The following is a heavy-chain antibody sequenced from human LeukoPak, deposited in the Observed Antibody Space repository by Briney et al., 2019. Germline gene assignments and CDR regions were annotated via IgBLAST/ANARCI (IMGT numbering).Heavy chain of an antibody. D-gene: IGHD6-19*01. J-gene: IGHJ4*02. Sequence: ASVKVSCKASGYTFTSYDINWVRQATGQGLEWMGWISAYNGNTNYAQKLQGRVTMTTDTSTSTAYMELRSLRSDDTAVYYCARASNHLAVAEVWFDYWGQGTLVTVSS. CDR1: GYTFTSYD. V-gene: IGHV1-18*01. CDR2: ISAYNGNT. CDR3: ARASNHLAVAEVWFDY.